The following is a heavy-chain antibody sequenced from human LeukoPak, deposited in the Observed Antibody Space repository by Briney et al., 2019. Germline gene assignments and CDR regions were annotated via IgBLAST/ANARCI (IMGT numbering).Heavy chain of an antibody. CDR2: ISSSSSYI. J-gene: IGHJ6*02. Sequence: GGSLRLSCAASGFTFSSYSTNWVRQAPGKGLEWVSSISSSSSYIYYADSVKGRFAISRDNAKNSLYLQMNSLRAEDTAVYYCARGYGAYCSGGSCYLTSHYYYYGMDVWGQGTTVTVSS. D-gene: IGHD2-15*01. CDR1: GFTFSSYS. CDR3: ARGYGAYCSGGSCYLTSHYYYYGMDV. V-gene: IGHV3-21*01.